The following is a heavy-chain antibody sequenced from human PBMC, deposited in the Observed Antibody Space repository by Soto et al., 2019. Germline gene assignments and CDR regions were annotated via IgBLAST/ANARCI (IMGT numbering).Heavy chain of an antibody. J-gene: IGHJ4*02. CDR1: GFIFSHFA. CDR3: ARDLYGHDY. V-gene: IGHV3-64*07. CDR2: IHGGDGSSA. Sequence: EVQLVESGGDLVQPGASLRLSCVGSGFIFSHFAMHWVRQAPGKRLESVSTIHGGDGSSADYADSVRGRFTTSRDNSNNIMYLQMDSLRAEDTAMYYCARDLYGHDYWGQGTLVTVSS. D-gene: IGHD3-10*01.